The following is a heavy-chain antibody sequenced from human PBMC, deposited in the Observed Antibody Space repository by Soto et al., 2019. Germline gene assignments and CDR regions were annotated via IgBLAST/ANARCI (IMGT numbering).Heavy chain of an antibody. V-gene: IGHV1-69*01. Sequence: QVQLVQSGAEVKKPGSSVKVSCKASGGTFSSYAISWVRQAPGQGLEWMGGIITIFGTANYAQKFQGRVTITADESTSTAYMELSSLRYADTAVYYCARGGVWGSGGSPFYYWGHGTLVTVSS. D-gene: IGHD6-19*01. CDR2: IITIFGTA. CDR3: ARGGVWGSGGSPFYY. CDR1: GGTFSSYA. J-gene: IGHJ4*01.